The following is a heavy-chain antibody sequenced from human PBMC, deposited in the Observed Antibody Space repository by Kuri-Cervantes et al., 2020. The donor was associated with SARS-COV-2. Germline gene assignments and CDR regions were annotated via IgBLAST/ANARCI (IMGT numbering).Heavy chain of an antibody. CDR1: GFTFSSYE. J-gene: IGHJ4*02. D-gene: IGHD5-12*01. CDR3: ARDANYGSRLPRKFDY. V-gene: IGHV3-48*02. CDR2: ISSSSSTI. Sequence: GGSLRLSCAASGFTFSSYEMNWVRQAPGKGLEWVSYISSSSSTIYYADSVKGRSTISRGNAKNSLYLQMNSLRDEDTAVYYCARDANYGSRLPRKFDYWGQGTLVTVSS.